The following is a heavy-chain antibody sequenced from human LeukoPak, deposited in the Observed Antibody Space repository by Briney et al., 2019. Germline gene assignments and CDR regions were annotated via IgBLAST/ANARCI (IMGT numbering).Heavy chain of an antibody. CDR1: GGSFSGYY. CDR2: INHSGST. CDR3: ARDQGGQQWLVLGLQPYYFDY. Sequence: SETLSLTCAVYGGSFSGYYWSWIRQPPGKGLEWIGEINHSGSTNYNPSLKSRVTISVDTSKNQFSLKLSSVTAEDTAVYYCARDQGGQQWLVLGLQPYYFDYWGQGTLVTVSS. J-gene: IGHJ4*02. V-gene: IGHV4-34*01. D-gene: IGHD6-19*01.